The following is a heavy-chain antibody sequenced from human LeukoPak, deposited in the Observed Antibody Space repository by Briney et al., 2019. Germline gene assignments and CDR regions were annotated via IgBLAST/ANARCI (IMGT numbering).Heavy chain of an antibody. CDR2: IKQDGSEK. CDR3: ARAESRGVIDCYYGMDV. CDR1: GFTFSSYW. V-gene: IGHV3-7*01. D-gene: IGHD3-10*01. Sequence: GGSLRLSCAASGFTFSSYWMSWVRQAPGKGLEWVANIKQDGSEKYYVDSVKGRFTISRDNAKNSLYLQMNSLRAEDTAVYYCARAESRGVIDCYYGMDVWGQGTTVTVSS. J-gene: IGHJ6*02.